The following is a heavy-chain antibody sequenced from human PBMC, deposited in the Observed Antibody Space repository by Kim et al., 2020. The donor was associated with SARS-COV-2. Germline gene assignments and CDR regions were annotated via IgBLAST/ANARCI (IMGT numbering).Heavy chain of an antibody. CDR1: GFTFSSYA. CDR3: ARGTHYYGSGSYSGDY. CDR2: ISYDGSNK. Sequence: GGSLRLSCAASGFTFSSYAMHWVRQAPGKGLEWVAVISYDGSNKYYADSVKGRFTISRDNSKNTLYLQMNSLRAEDTAVYYCARGTHYYGSGSYSGDYWGQGTLVTVSS. J-gene: IGHJ4*02. V-gene: IGHV3-30-3*01. D-gene: IGHD3-10*01.